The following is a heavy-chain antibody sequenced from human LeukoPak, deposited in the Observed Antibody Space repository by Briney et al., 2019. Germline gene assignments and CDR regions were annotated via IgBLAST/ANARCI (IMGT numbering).Heavy chain of an antibody. V-gene: IGHV1-24*01. CDR1: GYTLTELS. CDR2: FDPEDGET. Sequence: ASVKVSCKVSGYTLTELSMHWVRQAPGKGLEWMGGFDPEDGETIYAQKFQDRVTMTEDTSTDTAYMELSSLRSEDTAVYYCATAEVLPAMIVVAPNYWGQGTLVTVSS. CDR3: ATAEVLPAMIVVAPNY. J-gene: IGHJ4*02. D-gene: IGHD3-22*01.